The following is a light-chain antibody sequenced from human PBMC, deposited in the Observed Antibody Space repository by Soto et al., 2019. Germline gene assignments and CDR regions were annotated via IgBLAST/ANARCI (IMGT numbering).Light chain of an antibody. Sequence: QSALTQPASVSGSPGQSITISCTGTSSDVGGYKYVSWYQQHPGKAPKLVIYEVSNRPSGVSNRFSGSKSGNTASLTISGLQAVDEADYYCSSFAISTLVVFGGGTKLTVL. CDR2: EVS. CDR3: SSFAISTLVV. CDR1: SSDVGGYKY. J-gene: IGLJ3*02. V-gene: IGLV2-14*01.